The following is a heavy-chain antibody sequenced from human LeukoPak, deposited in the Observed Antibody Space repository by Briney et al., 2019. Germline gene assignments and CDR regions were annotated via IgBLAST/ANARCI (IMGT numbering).Heavy chain of an antibody. Sequence: GGSLRLSCAASGFTFSTYSMIWVRPVQGEGLEWVSSTSTSITYIYYTDSVKGRFTISRDTAKNALYLQMNSLGAEDTGVYYCARHEPVITLSSYYYGMDVWGPGTTVSVSS. CDR3: ARHEPVITLSSYYYGMDV. J-gene: IGHJ6*02. CDR2: TSTSITYI. CDR1: GFTFSTYS. D-gene: IGHD2/OR15-2a*01. V-gene: IGHV3-21*01.